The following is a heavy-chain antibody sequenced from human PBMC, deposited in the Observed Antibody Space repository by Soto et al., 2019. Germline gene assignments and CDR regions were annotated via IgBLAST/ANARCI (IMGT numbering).Heavy chain of an antibody. CDR1: GGSISSYY. CDR3: ARHPNHCSGGSCYSTEAN. Sequence: QVQLQESGPGLVKPSETLSLTCTVSGGSISSYYWSWIRQPPGKGLEWIGYIYYSGSTNYNPSLKSRVTISVDTSKNQFSLKLSSVTPADTAVYYCARHPNHCSGGSCYSTEANWGQGTLVTVSS. CDR2: IYYSGST. V-gene: IGHV4-59*08. J-gene: IGHJ1*01. D-gene: IGHD2-15*01.